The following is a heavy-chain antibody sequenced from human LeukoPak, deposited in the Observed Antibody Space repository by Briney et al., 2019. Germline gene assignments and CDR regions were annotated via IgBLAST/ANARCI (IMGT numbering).Heavy chain of an antibody. V-gene: IGHV3-23*01. D-gene: IGHD1-1*01. CDR3: AKGRWNFDY. Sequence: PGSSLRLSCVACGFIFRSYGMSGVRQPRGKGLEWVSGISGSGCSNGGSTYYADSVKGRFTISRDNSKNTLYLQMNSLRAEDTAVYYCAKGRWNFDYWGQGTLVTVYS. J-gene: IGHJ4*02. CDR1: GFIFRSYG. CDR2: ISGSGCSNGGST.